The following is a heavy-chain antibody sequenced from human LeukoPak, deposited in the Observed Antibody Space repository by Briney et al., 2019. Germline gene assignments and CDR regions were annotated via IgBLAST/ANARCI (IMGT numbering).Heavy chain of an antibody. CDR2: TKPDGSAE. D-gene: IGHD3-16*01. Sequence: GGSLRLSCAATGFTFRNYWMGRVREAPGKGLEWVANTKPDGSAEYYADSVRGRFTTSRDNANNFLYLQMNRLRAEDTAVYYCARDAGLNTNFDYRGQGTLVTVSS. J-gene: IGHJ4*02. CDR1: GFTFRNYW. CDR3: ARDAGLNTNFDY. V-gene: IGHV3-7*01.